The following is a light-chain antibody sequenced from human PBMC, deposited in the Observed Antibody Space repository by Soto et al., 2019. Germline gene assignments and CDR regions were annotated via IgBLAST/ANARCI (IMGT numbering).Light chain of an antibody. J-gene: IGKJ4*01. CDR2: WAS. V-gene: IGKV4-1*01. Sequence: DIVMTQSPDSLALSLGERSTINCNSSQSVLSTSNNKNYLSWHQQKPGQPPRLLIYWASTRESGVPDRFSGSGSGTDFTLTISSLQAEDVAIYYCQQHFTAPLTFGGGTKVDI. CDR3: QQHFTAPLT. CDR1: QSVLSTSNNKNY.